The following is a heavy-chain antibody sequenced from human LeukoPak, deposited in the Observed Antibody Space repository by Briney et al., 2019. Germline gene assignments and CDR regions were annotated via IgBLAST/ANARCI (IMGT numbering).Heavy chain of an antibody. CDR3: ARGRYYYGSGSPPRFDP. CDR2: IYYSGST. Sequence: SETLSLTCTVSGGSISSYYWSWIRQPPGMGLEWIGYIYYSGSTNYNPSLKSRVTISVDTSKNQFSLKLSSVTAADTAVYYCARGRYYYGSGSPPRFDPWGQGTLVTVSS. CDR1: GGSISSYY. D-gene: IGHD3-10*01. J-gene: IGHJ5*02. V-gene: IGHV4-59*12.